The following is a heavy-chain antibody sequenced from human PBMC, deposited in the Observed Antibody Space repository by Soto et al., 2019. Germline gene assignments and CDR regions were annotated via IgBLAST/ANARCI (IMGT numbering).Heavy chain of an antibody. CDR1: GGTFSSYT. Sequence: QVQLVQSGAEVKKPGSSVKVSCKASGGTFSSYTISWVRQAPGQGLEWMGRIIPILGIANYAQKFQGRVTITADKSTSTAYMELSSLRSEDMAVYYCARGQWLVRLTDYWGQGTLVTVSS. J-gene: IGHJ4*02. CDR3: ARGQWLVRLTDY. V-gene: IGHV1-69*02. CDR2: IIPILGIA. D-gene: IGHD6-19*01.